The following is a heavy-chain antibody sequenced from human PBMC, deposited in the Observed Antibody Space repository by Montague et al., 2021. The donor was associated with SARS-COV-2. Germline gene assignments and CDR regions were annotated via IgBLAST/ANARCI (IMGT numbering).Heavy chain of an antibody. Sequence: SRRLSLSASGFIFKDYWMHWVHQVPGKGLVWVSRINGVGSATTYADFVKGRFTISRDNAENTLYLQMDSLRAEDPAVYYCARDFAHRGDWGQGTLVTVSS. V-gene: IGHV3-74*01. CDR1: GFIFKDYW. CDR2: INGVGSAT. CDR3: ARDFAHRGD. D-gene: IGHD3-10*01. J-gene: IGHJ4*02.